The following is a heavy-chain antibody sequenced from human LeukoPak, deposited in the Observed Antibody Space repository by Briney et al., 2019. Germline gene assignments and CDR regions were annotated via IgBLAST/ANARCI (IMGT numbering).Heavy chain of an antibody. J-gene: IGHJ3*02. CDR3: AKGVGEGAFDI. CDR1: GFTFSSYA. Sequence: PGGSLRLSCAASGFTFSSYAMSWVRQAPGKGLEGVSSISSSGGGTYHADSVKGPFPISSDNSKNTLYLQINSLRGEDTAVYYCAKGVGEGAFDIWGQGTMVTVSS. D-gene: IGHD1-26*01. V-gene: IGHV3-23*01. CDR2: ISSSGGGT.